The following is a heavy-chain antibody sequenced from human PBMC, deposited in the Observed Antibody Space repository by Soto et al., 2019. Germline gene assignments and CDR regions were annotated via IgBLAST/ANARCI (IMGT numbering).Heavy chain of an antibody. Sequence: SGPTLVTPTQTLTLTCTLSGISLSTSGVGLGWIRQTPGKALEWLALVYWNDDKHYSPSLKSRLTITKDTSKNQAILTMTNMDPVDTATYYCARGLATLPVFAFDIWGQGTVVTVPS. V-gene: IGHV2-5*01. J-gene: IGHJ3*02. CDR1: GISLSTSGVG. CDR2: VYWNDDK. CDR3: ARGLATLPVFAFDI. D-gene: IGHD1-1*01.